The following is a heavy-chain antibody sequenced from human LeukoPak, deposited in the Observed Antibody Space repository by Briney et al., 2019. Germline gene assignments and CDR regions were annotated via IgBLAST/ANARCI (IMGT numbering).Heavy chain of an antibody. V-gene: IGHV3-23*01. CDR2: ISGSGGRT. CDR3: AKDGPVYYYDSSGYYGRFDS. J-gene: IGHJ4*02. Sequence: GGSLRLSCAASGFTFSSYAMSWVRRAPGKGLEWVSTISGSGGRTDYADSVKGRFSISRDNSKNTLYLQMNSLRAEDTAVYYCAKDGPVYYYDSSGYYGRFDSWGQGTLVTVSS. CDR1: GFTFSSYA. D-gene: IGHD3-22*01.